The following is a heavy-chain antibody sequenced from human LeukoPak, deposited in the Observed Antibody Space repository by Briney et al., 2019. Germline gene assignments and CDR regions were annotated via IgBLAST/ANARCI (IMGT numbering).Heavy chain of an antibody. CDR1: GFTFRSHC. CDR3: ARALEV. J-gene: IGHJ6*04. V-gene: IGHV3-7*01. Sequence: GGSLRLSCAASGFTFRSHCMSWVRQAPGRGLEWVANINQGGSAKYYVDAVKGRFTFSRDTGKKSLFLQMNSMTVDATGVYYCARALEVWGKGTTVTVSS. CDR2: INQGGSAK.